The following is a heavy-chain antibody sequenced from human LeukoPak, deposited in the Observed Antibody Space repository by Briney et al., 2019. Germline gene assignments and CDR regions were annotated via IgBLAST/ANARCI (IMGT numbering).Heavy chain of an antibody. Sequence: PSETLSLTCTVSGGSISSGGYYWSWIRQHPGKGLEWIGYICYSGSTYYNPSLKSRVTISVDTSKNQFSLKLSSVTAADTAVYYCAGANYGSGSYYPNLFDYWGQGTLVTVSS. V-gene: IGHV4-31*03. J-gene: IGHJ4*02. CDR2: ICYSGST. CDR1: GGSISSGGYY. D-gene: IGHD3-10*01. CDR3: AGANYGSGSYYPNLFDY.